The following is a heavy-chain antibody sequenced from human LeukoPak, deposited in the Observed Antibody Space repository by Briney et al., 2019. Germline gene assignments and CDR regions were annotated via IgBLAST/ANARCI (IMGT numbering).Heavy chain of an antibody. CDR1: GFTVSSNY. V-gene: IGHV3-66*02. CDR3: ARDLATIAHYYYYMDV. J-gene: IGHJ6*03. D-gene: IGHD5-12*01. CDR2: IYSGGST. Sequence: GGSLRLSCAASGFTVSSNYMSWVHQAPGKGLEWVSVIYSGGSTYYADSVKGRFTISRDNSKNTLYLQMNSLRAEDTAVYYCARDLATIAHYYYYMDVWGKGTTVTVSS.